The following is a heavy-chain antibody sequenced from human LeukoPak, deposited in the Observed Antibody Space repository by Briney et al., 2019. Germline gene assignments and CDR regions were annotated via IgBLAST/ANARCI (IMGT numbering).Heavy chain of an antibody. CDR1: GGSISSGGYS. CDR2: IYHSGST. V-gene: IGHV4-30-2*01. CDR3: ARVRSSGSGSYTFYFDY. J-gene: IGHJ4*02. Sequence: SETLSLTCAVSGGSISSGGYSWSWIRQPPEKGLEWIGYIYHSGSTYYNPSLKSRVTISVDRSKNQFSLKLSSVTAADTAAYYCARVRSSGSGSYTFYFDYWGQGTLVTVSS. D-gene: IGHD3-10*01.